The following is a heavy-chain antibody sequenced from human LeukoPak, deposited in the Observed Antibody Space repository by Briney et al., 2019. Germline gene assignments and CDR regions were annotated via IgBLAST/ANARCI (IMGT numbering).Heavy chain of an antibody. D-gene: IGHD2-2*01. Sequence: SGTLSLTCTVSGGSISSYYWSWIRQPPGKGLEWIGYIYYSGSTNYNPSLKSRVTISVDTSKNQFSLKLSSVTAADTAVYYCARGSSDGGVPAALALEIWGQGTMVTVSS. V-gene: IGHV4-59*01. CDR2: IYYSGST. CDR3: ARGSSDGGVPAALALEI. J-gene: IGHJ3*02. CDR1: GGSISSYY.